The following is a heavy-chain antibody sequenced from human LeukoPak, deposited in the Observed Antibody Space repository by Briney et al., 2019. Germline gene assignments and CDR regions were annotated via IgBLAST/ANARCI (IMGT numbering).Heavy chain of an antibody. D-gene: IGHD2/OR15-2a*01. CDR3: ARISTTGFFQNYFMDV. J-gene: IGHJ6*03. CDR2: INHSGST. V-gene: IGHV4-34*01. CDR1: GGSFSGYY. Sequence: SETLSLTCAVYGGSFSGYYWSWIRQPPGKGLEWIGEINHSGSTYYNPSLKSRVTILVDTSKNQFSLKLSSVTAADTAVYYCARISTTGFFQNYFMDVWGKGTTVTVSS.